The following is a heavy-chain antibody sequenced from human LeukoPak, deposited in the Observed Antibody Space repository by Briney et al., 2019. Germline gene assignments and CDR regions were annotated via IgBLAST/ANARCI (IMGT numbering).Heavy chain of an antibody. J-gene: IGHJ4*02. CDR1: EFTVSSNY. Sequence: GGSLRLSCAASEFTVSSNYMSWVRQAPGKGLEWVSVIYSGGSTYYADSVKGRFTISRDKSKNTLYLQMNSLRAEDTAVYYCAKDKEVLRFLEWLQYYFDYWGQGTLVTVSS. CDR3: AKDKEVLRFLEWLQYYFDY. V-gene: IGHV3-66*01. CDR2: IYSGGST. D-gene: IGHD3-3*01.